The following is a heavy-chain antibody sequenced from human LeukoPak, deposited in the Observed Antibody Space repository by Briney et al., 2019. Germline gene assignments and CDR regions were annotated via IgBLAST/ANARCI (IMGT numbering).Heavy chain of an antibody. V-gene: IGHV1-69*06. CDR1: GGTFSSYA. CDR3: ARGNKLGYCSSTSWPGELDLDY. Sequence: AVKVSCKASGGTFSSYAIRWVRQAPGQGLEWMGGMIPIFGTANYAQKFQGRVTITADKSTSTAYMELSSMRSEHTAVYYCARGNKLGYCSSTSWPGELDLDYWGQRTLVTVSS. D-gene: IGHD2-2*01. J-gene: IGHJ4*02. CDR2: MIPIFGTA.